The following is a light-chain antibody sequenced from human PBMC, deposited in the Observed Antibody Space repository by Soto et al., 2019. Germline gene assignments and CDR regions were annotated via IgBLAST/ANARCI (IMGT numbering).Light chain of an antibody. J-gene: IGKJ1*01. V-gene: IGKV3-15*01. Sequence: EIVMTQSPATLSVSPGERATLSCRASQSVSSNLAWYQQKPGQAPRLLIYGASTRATGIPARFSGSGSGTEFTLPISSLQSEDFSVYYCQQYNNWPWTVGQGTKVEIK. CDR1: QSVSSN. CDR2: GAS. CDR3: QQYNNWPWT.